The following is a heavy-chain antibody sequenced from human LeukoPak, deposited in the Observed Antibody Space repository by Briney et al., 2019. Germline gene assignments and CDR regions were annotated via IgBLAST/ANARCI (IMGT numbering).Heavy chain of an antibody. CDR1: GGSFSGYY. J-gene: IGHJ5*02. CDR2: INHSGST. V-gene: IGHV4-34*01. Sequence: PSETLSLTCAVYGGSFSGYYWSWIRQPPGKGLEWIGEINHSGSTNYNPSLKSRVTISVDTSKNQFSLKLSSVTAADTAVYYCARPIGVGGNWFDPWGQGTLVTVSS. CDR3: ARPIGVGGNWFDP. D-gene: IGHD2-2*01.